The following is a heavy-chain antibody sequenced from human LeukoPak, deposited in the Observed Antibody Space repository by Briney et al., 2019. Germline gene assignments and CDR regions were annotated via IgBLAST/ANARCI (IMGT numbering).Heavy chain of an antibody. CDR1: GGSISSYY. V-gene: IGHV4-59*01. CDR2: IYYSGST. J-gene: IGHJ4*02. Sequence: SETLSLTCTVSGGSISSYYWSWIRQPPEKGLEWIGNIYYSGSTNYNPSLKSRVTISVDTSKNQFSLKLSSVTAADTAVYYCARATYSSSWFHFDYWGQGTLVTVSS. D-gene: IGHD6-13*01. CDR3: ARATYSSSWFHFDY.